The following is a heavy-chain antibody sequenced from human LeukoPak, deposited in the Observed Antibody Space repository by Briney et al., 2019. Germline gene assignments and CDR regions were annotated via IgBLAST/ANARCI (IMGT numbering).Heavy chain of an antibody. CDR1: GFTFSNYS. CDR3: ARVIRRFGEFSSDY. D-gene: IGHD3-10*01. V-gene: IGHV3-48*02. CDR2: ISSRSSSI. Sequence: GGSLRLSCVVSGFTFSNYSMNWVRQAPGKGLEWVSYISSRSSSIYYLDSVKGRFTISRDNAKNSPYLQMNSLRDEDTAVYYCARVIRRFGEFSSDYWGQGTLVTVSS. J-gene: IGHJ4*02.